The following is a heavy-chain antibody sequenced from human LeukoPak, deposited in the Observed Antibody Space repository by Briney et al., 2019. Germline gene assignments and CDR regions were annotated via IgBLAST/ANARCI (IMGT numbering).Heavy chain of an antibody. J-gene: IGHJ4*02. CDR3: ARHRWNDEFHFDY. CDR2: ISNSWST. Sequence: PSETLSLTCTVSGDSISSSPYYWGWIRQPPGKGLEWIGSISNSWSTHYNTSLRSRLTISVDTAKNQFSLKLNSVTAADTAVYYCARHRWNDEFHFDYWGQGTLVTVSS. D-gene: IGHD1-1*01. V-gene: IGHV4-39*01. CDR1: GDSISSSPYY.